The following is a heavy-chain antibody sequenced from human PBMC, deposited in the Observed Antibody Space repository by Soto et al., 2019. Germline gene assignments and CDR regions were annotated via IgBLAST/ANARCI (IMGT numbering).Heavy chain of an antibody. CDR1: GFTFSSYA. D-gene: IGHD3-3*01. Sequence: EVQVLEPGGGLVQPGGSLRLSCAASGFTFSSYAMSWVRQAPGKGLEWVSAISGSGGSTYYADSVKGRFTISRDNSKNTLYLQMNSLRAEDTAVYYCAKEGPDITYYDFWSGPNWFDPWGQGTLVTVSS. CDR3: AKEGPDITYYDFWSGPNWFDP. V-gene: IGHV3-23*01. CDR2: ISGSGGST. J-gene: IGHJ5*02.